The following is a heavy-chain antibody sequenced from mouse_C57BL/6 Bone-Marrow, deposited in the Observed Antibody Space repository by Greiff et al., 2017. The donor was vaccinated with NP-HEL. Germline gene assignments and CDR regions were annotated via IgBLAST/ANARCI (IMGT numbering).Heavy chain of an antibody. V-gene: IGHV1-81*01. D-gene: IGHD2-2*01. Sequence: QVQLQQSGAELARPGASVKLSCKASGYTFTSYGISWVKQRTGQGLEWIGEIYPRSGNTYYNEKFKGKATLTADKSSSTAYMELRSLTSEDSAVYFCARRGYGYSAWCAYWGQGTLVTVSA. J-gene: IGHJ3*01. CDR2: IYPRSGNT. CDR3: ARRGYGYSAWCAY. CDR1: GYTFTSYG.